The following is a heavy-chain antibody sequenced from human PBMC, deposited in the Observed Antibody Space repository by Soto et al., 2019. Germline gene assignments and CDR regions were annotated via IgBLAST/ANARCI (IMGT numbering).Heavy chain of an antibody. J-gene: IGHJ6*02. CDR2: ISWNSGRI. CDR3: TKARLWGGDGYNSYYYNGMDV. V-gene: IGHV3-9*01. D-gene: IGHD3-16*01. Sequence: PGWSLRLSCAASGFTFDDYAMYWVRQVPGKGLEWVSGISWNSGRIGYADSVKGRFTISRDNAKNSLYLQMNSLRPEDTALYYCTKARLWGGDGYNSYYYNGMDVWGQGTTVTVSS. CDR1: GFTFDDYA.